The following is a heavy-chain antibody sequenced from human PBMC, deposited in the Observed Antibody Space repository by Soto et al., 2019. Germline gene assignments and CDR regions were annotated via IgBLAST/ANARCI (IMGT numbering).Heavy chain of an antibody. Sequence: PSETLSLTCAVSGYSISSGYYWGWIRQPPGKGLEWIGSIYHSRSTYYNPSLKSRVTISVDTSKNQFSRKLSSVTAADTAVYYCARAIVVVPAAILGGGWFDPWGQGTLVTVSS. D-gene: IGHD2-2*02. CDR1: GYSISSGYY. V-gene: IGHV4-38-2*01. CDR2: IYHSRST. CDR3: ARAIVVVPAAILGGGWFDP. J-gene: IGHJ5*02.